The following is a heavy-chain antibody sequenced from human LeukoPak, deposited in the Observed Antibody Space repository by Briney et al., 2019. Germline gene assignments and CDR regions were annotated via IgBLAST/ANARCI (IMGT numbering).Heavy chain of an antibody. CDR2: INHSGST. Sequence: SETLSLTCAVYGGSFSGYYWSWIRQPPGKGLEWIGEINHSGSTNYNPSLKSRVTISVDTSKNQFSLKLSSVTAADTAVYYCAARGGYSYGYGLRALDYWGQGTLVTVSS. CDR1: GGSFSGYY. J-gene: IGHJ4*02. V-gene: IGHV4-34*01. CDR3: AARGGYSYGYGLRALDY. D-gene: IGHD5-18*01.